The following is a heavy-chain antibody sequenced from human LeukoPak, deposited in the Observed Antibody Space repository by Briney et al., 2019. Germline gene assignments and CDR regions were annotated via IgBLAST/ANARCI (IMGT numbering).Heavy chain of an antibody. J-gene: IGHJ5*02. CDR1: GGSISSYY. V-gene: IGHV4-59*08. Sequence: SETLSLTCTVSGGSISSYYWSWIRQPPGKGLEWVGYIYYSGSTNYNPSLKSRVTISVDTSKNQFSLKLSSVTAADTAVYYCARQTMVRRWFDPWGQGTLVTVSS. CDR2: IYYSGST. D-gene: IGHD3-10*01. CDR3: ARQTMVRRWFDP.